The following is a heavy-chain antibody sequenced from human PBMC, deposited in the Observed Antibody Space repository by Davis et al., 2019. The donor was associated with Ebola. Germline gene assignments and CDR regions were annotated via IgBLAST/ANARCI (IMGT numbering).Heavy chain of an antibody. CDR2: INSDGSST. J-gene: IGHJ4*02. CDR1: GFTFSSYW. D-gene: IGHD1-1*01. CDR3: ARGRVQGPGY. V-gene: IGHV3-74*01. Sequence: GESLKISCAASGFTFSSYWMHWVRQAPGKGLVWVSRINSDGSSTSYADSVKGRFTISRDNAKNTLYLQMNSLRAEDTAVYYCARGRVQGPGYWGQGTLVTVSS.